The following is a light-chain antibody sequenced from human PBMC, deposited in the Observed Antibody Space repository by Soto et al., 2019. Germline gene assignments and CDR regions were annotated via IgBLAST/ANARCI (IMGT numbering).Light chain of an antibody. CDR3: QQYNSYSVYT. V-gene: IGKV1-5*01. CDR2: DAS. CDR1: QSITNW. Sequence: DIQMTQSPSTLSASVGDRVTITCRASQSITNWLAWYQQKPGKAPNLLIYDASSLESGVPSRFSGSGSGTEFTLTISILQPDDFATYYCQQYNSYSVYTFGQGTKLEIK. J-gene: IGKJ2*01.